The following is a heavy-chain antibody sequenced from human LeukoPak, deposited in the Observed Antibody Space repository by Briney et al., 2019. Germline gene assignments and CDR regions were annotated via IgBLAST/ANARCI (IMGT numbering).Heavy chain of an antibody. J-gene: IGHJ4*02. D-gene: IGHD6-13*01. CDR1: GYTFTSYA. Sequence: GASVKVSCKASGYTFTSYAMHWVRQAPGQRLEWMGWINAGNGNTKYSQKFQGRVTITRDTSASTAYIELSSLRSEDTAVYYCASDGVAGIAAAGMLDYWGQGTLVTVSS. V-gene: IGHV1-3*01. CDR2: INAGNGNT. CDR3: ASDGVAGIAAAGMLDY.